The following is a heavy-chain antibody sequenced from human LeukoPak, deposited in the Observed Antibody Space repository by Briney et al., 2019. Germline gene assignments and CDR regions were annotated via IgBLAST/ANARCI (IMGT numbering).Heavy chain of an antibody. CDR1: GFTFSSYW. CDR3: TRDEAAATN. CDR2: IKQDGREK. D-gene: IGHD6-13*01. J-gene: IGHJ4*02. V-gene: IGHV3-7*01. Sequence: PGGSLRLSWAGSGFTFSSYWMSWIRQAPGKGPEWVANIKQDGREKHYVDSVKGRFTISRDNAKSSLYLQMNSLRAEDTAVYYCTRDEAAATNWGQGTLVTVSS.